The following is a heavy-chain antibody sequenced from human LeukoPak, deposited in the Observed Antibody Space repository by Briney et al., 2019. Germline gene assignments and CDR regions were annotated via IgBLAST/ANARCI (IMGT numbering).Heavy chain of an antibody. J-gene: IGHJ4*02. CDR2: ITGSDGRT. D-gene: IGHD2-2*02. Sequence: PGGSLRLSCAASGFTFSAYAMSWVRQAPGKGLEWVSSITGSDGRTFYADSVKGRFTISRDNSNNTLSLQMNSLTAADTAVYYCAKDLFGPAIGPFDSWGQGTLVTVSS. CDR1: GFTFSAYA. V-gene: IGHV3-23*01. CDR3: AKDLFGPAIGPFDS.